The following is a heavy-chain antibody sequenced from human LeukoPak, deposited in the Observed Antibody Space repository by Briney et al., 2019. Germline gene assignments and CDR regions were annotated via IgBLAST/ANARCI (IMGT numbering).Heavy chain of an antibody. CDR2: ISGSGGGS. J-gene: IGHJ5*02. V-gene: IGHV3-23*01. Sequence: GGSLRLSCAASGFTFSTFAMSWVRQAPGKGLEWVSAISGSGGGSYYADSVKGRLTISRDNSKNTLYLQMSSLRAEDTAVYYCAKAFSAYENWPPNWFDPWGQGTLVTVSS. CDR1: GFTFSTFA. D-gene: IGHD5-12*01. CDR3: AKAFSAYENWPPNWFDP.